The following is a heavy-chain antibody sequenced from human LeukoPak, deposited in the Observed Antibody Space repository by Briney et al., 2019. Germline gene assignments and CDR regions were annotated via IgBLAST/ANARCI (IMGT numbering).Heavy chain of an antibody. J-gene: IGHJ4*02. CDR3: AGERGEEYSSGWYKRNYFDN. CDR2: GDYSGGT. V-gene: IGHV4-39*07. Sequence: SSETLSLTCTVSGGSISSGSYYWSWIRQPPGKGLEWIASGDYSGGTYYNPSLESRVAISADMSKNQFSLKLTSVTGADTAVYYCAGERGEEYSSGWYKRNYFDNWGQGIRVTVSS. CDR1: GGSISSGSYY. D-gene: IGHD6-19*01.